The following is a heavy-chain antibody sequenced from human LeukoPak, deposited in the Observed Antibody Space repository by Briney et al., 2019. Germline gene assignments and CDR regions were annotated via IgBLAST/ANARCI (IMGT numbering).Heavy chain of an antibody. CDR1: GYTFTGYY. V-gene: IGHV1-2*02. Sequence: RWASVKVSCKASGYTFTGYYMHWVRQAPGQGLEWMGWINPNSGGTNYAQKFQGRVTMTRDTSISTAYMELSRLRSDDTAGYYCAGDSGGGYYYDSSGYYAEYFQHWGQGTLVTVSS. D-gene: IGHD3-22*01. CDR3: AGDSGGGYYYDSSGYYAEYFQH. CDR2: INPNSGGT. J-gene: IGHJ1*01.